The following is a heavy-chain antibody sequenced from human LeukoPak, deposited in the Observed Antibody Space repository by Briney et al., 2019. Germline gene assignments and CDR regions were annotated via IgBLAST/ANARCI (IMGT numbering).Heavy chain of an antibody. J-gene: IGHJ6*04. D-gene: IGHD5-12*01. V-gene: IGHV3-7*01. CDR1: GFRFSSYW. Sequence: PGGSLRLSCAASGFRFSSYWMSWVRQAPGKGLEWVANINQDGSEKYYVDSVKGRFTISRDNAKNSLYLQMNSLRAEDTAVYYCARKDYGGYAYYYYGLDVWGKGTTVTVSS. CDR3: ARKDYGGYAYYYYGLDV. CDR2: INQDGSEK.